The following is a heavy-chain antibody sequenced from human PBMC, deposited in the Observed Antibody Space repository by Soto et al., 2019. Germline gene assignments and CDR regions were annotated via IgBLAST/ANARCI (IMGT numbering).Heavy chain of an antibody. CDR3: ARDQEEYYGSGSYSHGYYGMDV. CDR2: ISPIFGTA. V-gene: IGHV1-69*13. Sequence: SVKVSCKASGGTFSSYALRWVRQAPGQGLEGMGGISPIFGTANYAQKFQGRVTIAADESTSTAYMELSSLRAEDTAVYYCARDQEEYYGSGSYSHGYYGMDVWGQGTTVTVSS. D-gene: IGHD3-10*01. CDR1: GGTFSSYA. J-gene: IGHJ6*02.